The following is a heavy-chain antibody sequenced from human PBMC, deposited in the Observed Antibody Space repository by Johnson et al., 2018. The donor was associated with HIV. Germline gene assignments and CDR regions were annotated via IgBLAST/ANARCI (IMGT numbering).Heavy chain of an antibody. CDR3: ARVLGTSDAFDI. CDR1: GFTFSRYG. J-gene: IGHJ3*02. D-gene: IGHD1-1*01. Sequence: MQLVESGGGVVQPGRSLRLSCVASGFTFSRYGMHWVRQAPGKGLEWVSYISSSGSTIYYADSVKGRFTISRDNAKNSLYLQMNSLRAEDTAVYYCARVLGTSDAFDIWGQGTMVTVSS. CDR2: ISSSGSTI. V-gene: IGHV3-48*04.